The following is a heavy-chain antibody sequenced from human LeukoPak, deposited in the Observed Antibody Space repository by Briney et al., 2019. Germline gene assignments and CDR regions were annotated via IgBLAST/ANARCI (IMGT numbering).Heavy chain of an antibody. CDR2: ISSSGSTK. J-gene: IGHJ3*02. D-gene: IGHD3-22*01. CDR1: GFRFSDYY. V-gene: IGHV3-11*04. CDR3: ARDATMIVVTGNFDI. Sequence: GGSPRLSCAASGFRFSDYYMIWIRQAPGKGLEWVSYISSSGSTKYYADSVKGRFTISRDNARNSLFLQMNRLRAEDTAVYYCARDATMIVVTGNFDIWGQGTLLTVSS.